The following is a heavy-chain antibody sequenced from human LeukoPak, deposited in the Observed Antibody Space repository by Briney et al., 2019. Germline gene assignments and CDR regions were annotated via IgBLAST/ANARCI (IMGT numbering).Heavy chain of an antibody. CDR1: GFTFDDYA. J-gene: IGHJ4*02. V-gene: IGHV3-9*01. D-gene: IGHD5-18*01. CDR2: ISWNSGSI. Sequence: GGSLRLSCAASGFTFDDYAMHWVRQAPGKGLEWVSGISWNSGSIGYADSVKGRFTISRDNAKNSLYLQVNSLRAEDTALNYCAKDVEVDTAMVPYYFDYWGQGTLVTVSS. CDR3: AKDVEVDTAMVPYYFDY.